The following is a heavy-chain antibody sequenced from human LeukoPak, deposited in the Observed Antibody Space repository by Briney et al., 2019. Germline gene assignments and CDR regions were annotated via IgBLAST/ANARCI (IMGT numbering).Heavy chain of an antibody. CDR1: GFTFSSYG. Sequence: GGSLRLSCATSGFTFSSYGMHWVRQAPGKGLEWVAFIRYDGSNKYYADSVKGRFTISRDNSKNTLYLQMNSLRAEDTAVYYCARVVMVHYYDSSGYSDYWGQGTLVTVSS. D-gene: IGHD3-22*01. J-gene: IGHJ4*02. CDR3: ARVVMVHYYDSSGYSDY. CDR2: IRYDGSNK. V-gene: IGHV3-30*02.